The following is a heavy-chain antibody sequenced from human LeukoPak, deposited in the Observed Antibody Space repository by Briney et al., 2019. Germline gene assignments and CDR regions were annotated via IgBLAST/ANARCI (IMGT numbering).Heavy chain of an antibody. CDR3: ARDEPLRYSESLQAFDI. J-gene: IGHJ3*02. V-gene: IGHV1-18*01. CDR2: ISAYNGNT. D-gene: IGHD1-26*01. CDR1: GYTFTSYG. Sequence: ASVKVSCKASGYTFTSYGISWVRQAPGQGLEWMGWISAYNGNTNYAQKLQGRVTMTTDTSTSTAYMELRSLRSDDTAVYYCARDEPLRYSESLQAFDIWGQGTMVTVSS.